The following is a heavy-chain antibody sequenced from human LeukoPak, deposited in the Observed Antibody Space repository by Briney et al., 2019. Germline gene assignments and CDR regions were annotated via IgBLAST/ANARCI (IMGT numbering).Heavy chain of an antibody. Sequence: GRSLRLSCAASGFPFSSYGMHWVRQAPGKGLEWVAVLSYDGSNEYYAASVKGRLTISRDNSKNTLYLQMNSLRVEDTAVYYCAGSWFYRDYFEYWGQGTLVTVSS. CDR3: AGSWFYRDYFEY. CDR2: LSYDGSNE. CDR1: GFPFSSYG. J-gene: IGHJ4*02. D-gene: IGHD3-10*01. V-gene: IGHV3-30*03.